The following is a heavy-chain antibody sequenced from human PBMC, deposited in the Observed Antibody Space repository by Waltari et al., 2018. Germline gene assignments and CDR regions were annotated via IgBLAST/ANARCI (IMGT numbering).Heavy chain of an antibody. J-gene: IGHJ4*02. Sequence: EVQLLESGGGLVQPGGSLRLSCAASGFTFSSYAMSWVRQAPGKGLEWVSAISGSGGSTYYADSVKGRFTISRDNSKNTLYLQMNSLRAEDTALYYCAKGLTYYYDSSGLDYWGQGTLVTVSS. D-gene: IGHD3-22*01. CDR3: AKGLTYYYDSSGLDY. V-gene: IGHV3-23*01. CDR2: ISGSGGST. CDR1: GFTFSSYA.